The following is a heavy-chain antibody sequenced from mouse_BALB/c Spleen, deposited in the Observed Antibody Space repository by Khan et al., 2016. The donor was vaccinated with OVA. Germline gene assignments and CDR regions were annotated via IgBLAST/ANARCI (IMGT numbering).Heavy chain of an antibody. CDR3: ARDRIDY. J-gene: IGHJ2*01. Sequence: VQLQASGAELAKPGASVKMSCTASGYTFTSYWMHWIKQRPGQGLEWIGYINPTSGYTDYNQKFKDKATLTSEKSSSTAYMQLSSLTSDDSAVYYCARDRIDYWGQGTALTVSS. CDR1: GYTFTSYW. CDR2: INPTSGYT. V-gene: IGHV1-7*01.